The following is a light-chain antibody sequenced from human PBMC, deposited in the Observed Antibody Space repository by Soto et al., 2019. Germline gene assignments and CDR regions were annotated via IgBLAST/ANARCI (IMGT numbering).Light chain of an antibody. J-gene: IGKJ1*01. CDR1: QSVLYSSNNKNY. CDR2: WAS. CDR3: QQYYSTPLT. Sequence: DIVMTQSPDSLAVSLGERATIDCKSSQSVLYSSNNKNYLAWYQQKPGQPPKLLIYWASTRESGVPDRFSGSGSGTDFTLTISSLQAGDVAVYYCQQYYSTPLTFGQGTKVDNK. V-gene: IGKV4-1*01.